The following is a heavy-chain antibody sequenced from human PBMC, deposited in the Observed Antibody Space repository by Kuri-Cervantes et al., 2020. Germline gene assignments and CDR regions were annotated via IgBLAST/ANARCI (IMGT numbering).Heavy chain of an antibody. Sequence: GGSLRLSCSGSGFNFNRNAMHWVRQAPGKGLEWVAVISYDGSNKYYADSVKGRFTISRDNSKNTLYLQMNSLRAEDTAVYYCARDKDPGGMDVWGQGTTVTVSS. CDR3: ARDKDPGGMDV. CDR2: ISYDGSNK. V-gene: IGHV3-30-3*01. CDR1: GFNFNRNA. J-gene: IGHJ6*02. D-gene: IGHD7-27*01.